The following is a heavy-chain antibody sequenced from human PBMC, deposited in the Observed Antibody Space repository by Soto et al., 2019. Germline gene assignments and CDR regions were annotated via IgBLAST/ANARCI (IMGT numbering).Heavy chain of an antibody. Sequence: ASVKVSCKASGYTFTDYYMHWVRQAPGQGLEWMGWINPNSGGTNYAQKFQGWVTMTRDTSISTAYMELSRLRSDDTAVYYCARDHFTGWSRDGMDVWGQGTTVTVSS. CDR1: GYTFTDYY. CDR3: ARDHFTGWSRDGMDV. J-gene: IGHJ6*02. V-gene: IGHV1-2*04. D-gene: IGHD6-19*01. CDR2: INPNSGGT.